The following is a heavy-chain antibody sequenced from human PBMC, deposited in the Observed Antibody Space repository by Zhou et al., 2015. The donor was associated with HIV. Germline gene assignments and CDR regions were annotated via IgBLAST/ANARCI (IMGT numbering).Heavy chain of an antibody. D-gene: IGHD3-16*01. CDR1: GYTFTNYA. CDR3: ARGGGEATYQDY. J-gene: IGHJ4*02. Sequence: QVQLVQSGAEEKKPGASVKVSCKASGYTFTNYAMHWVRQAPGQRLEWMGWINAGNGNTKYSLSLQGRVTITRDTSASTAYMELSSLRSEDTAVYYCARGGGEATYQDYWGQGTLVTVSS. CDR2: INAGNGNT. V-gene: IGHV1-3*05.